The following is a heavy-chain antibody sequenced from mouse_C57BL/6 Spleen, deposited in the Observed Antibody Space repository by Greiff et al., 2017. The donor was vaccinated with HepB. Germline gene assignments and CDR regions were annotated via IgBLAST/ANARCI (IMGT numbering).Heavy chain of an antibody. D-gene: IGHD1-1*01. J-gene: IGHJ1*03. CDR3: ARPYYGSSYWYFDV. CDR2: INPSNGGT. CDR1: GYTFTSYW. V-gene: IGHV1-53*01. Sequence: QVQLQQPGTELAKPGASVKLSCKASGYTFTSYWMHWVKQRPGQGLEWIGNINPSNGGTNYNEKFKSKATLTVDKSSSTAYMQLSSLTSEDSAVYYCARPYYGSSYWYFDVWGTGTTVTVSS.